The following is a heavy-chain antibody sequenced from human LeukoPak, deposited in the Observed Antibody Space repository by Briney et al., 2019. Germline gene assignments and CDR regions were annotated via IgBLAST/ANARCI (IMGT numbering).Heavy chain of an antibody. CDR2: IYTSGST. V-gene: IGHV4-4*07. D-gene: IGHD6-6*01. J-gene: IGHJ2*01. Sequence: PSETLSLTCTVSGGSISSYYWSWIRQPAGKGLEWIGRIYTSGSTNYNPSLKSRVTMSVDTSKNQFSLKLSSVTAADTAVYYCASSNIAARDWYFDLWGRGTLVTVSS. CDR1: GGSISSYY. CDR3: ASSNIAARDWYFDL.